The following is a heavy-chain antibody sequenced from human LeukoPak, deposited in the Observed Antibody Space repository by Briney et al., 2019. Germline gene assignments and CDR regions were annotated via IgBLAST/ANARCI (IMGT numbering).Heavy chain of an antibody. Sequence: GASLKISSNGVGYSFTYYWSGWVRPLGGKGLGWMGIIYSVGSDTRYAQSFQGQVTISADKSISTAYLQWGSLRASDTAVYYCARCAEMATISSCYFDYWGQGTLVTVSS. CDR2: IYSVGSDT. CDR1: GYSFTYYW. D-gene: IGHD5-24*01. CDR3: ARCAEMATISSCYFDY. V-gene: IGHV5-51*01. J-gene: IGHJ4*02.